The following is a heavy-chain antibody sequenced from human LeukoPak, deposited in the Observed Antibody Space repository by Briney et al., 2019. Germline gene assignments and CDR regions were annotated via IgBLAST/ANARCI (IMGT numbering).Heavy chain of an antibody. V-gene: IGHV4-59*01. J-gene: IGHJ4*02. CDR1: GGSISSYY. D-gene: IGHD1-26*01. Sequence: PSETLSLTCTVSGGSISSYYWSWLRQPPGKGLEWIGYIYYSGSTNYNPSLKSRVTISVDTSKNQFSLKLSSVTAADTAVYYCARVGAPDYYFDYWGQGTLVTVSS. CDR3: ARVGAPDYYFDY. CDR2: IYYSGST.